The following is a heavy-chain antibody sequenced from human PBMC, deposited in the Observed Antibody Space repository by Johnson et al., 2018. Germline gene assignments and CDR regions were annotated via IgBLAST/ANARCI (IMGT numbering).Heavy chain of an antibody. CDR3: AKDRGDYVGGYMDV. D-gene: IGHD4-17*01. J-gene: IGHJ6*03. V-gene: IGHV3-23*04. CDR2: ISGNAAST. CDR1: GFTFRLFG. Sequence: QLVESGGCLVQPGGSLRLSCAASGFTFRLFGMSWVRQAPGKGLEWVLGISGNAASTYSADSVTGRFTISRDNSKNTLYLQMNSLRVEDTAVYYCAKDRGDYVGGYMDVWGKGTTVTVSS.